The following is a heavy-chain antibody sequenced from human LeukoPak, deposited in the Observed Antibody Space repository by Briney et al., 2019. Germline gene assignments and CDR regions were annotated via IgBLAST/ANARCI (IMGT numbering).Heavy chain of an antibody. V-gene: IGHV4-61*05. CDR1: GGSISSSSYY. D-gene: IGHD7-27*01. Sequence: KSSETLSLTCTVSGGSISSSSYYWGWIRQPPGRGLERIGYIYHTGSTSYSPSLKSRVTISADTSQNQFSLKLSSVTAADTAVYYCASRKLGNDYWGQGTLVTVSS. CDR3: ASRKLGNDY. J-gene: IGHJ4*02. CDR2: IYHTGST.